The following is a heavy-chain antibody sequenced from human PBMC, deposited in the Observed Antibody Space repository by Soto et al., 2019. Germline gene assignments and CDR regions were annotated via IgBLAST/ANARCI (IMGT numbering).Heavy chain of an antibody. CDR2: IIPIFGTA. CDR3: ARGWNYYYYYGMDV. V-gene: IGHV1-69*01. J-gene: IGHJ6*02. Sequence: QVQLVQSGAEVKKPGSSVKVSCKASGVTFSSYAISWVRQAPGPGLEWMGGIIPIFGTANYAQKFQGRVTITADESTSTAYMELSSLRSEDTAVYYCARGWNYYYYYGMDVWGQGTTVTVSS. D-gene: IGHD1-1*01. CDR1: GVTFSSYA.